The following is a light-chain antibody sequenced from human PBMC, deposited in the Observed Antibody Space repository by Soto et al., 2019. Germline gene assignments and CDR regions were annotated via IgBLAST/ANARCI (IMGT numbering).Light chain of an antibody. CDR3: QQYSSSPLT. J-gene: IGKJ4*01. CDR1: QSVSSNF. CDR2: DAS. Sequence: EIVLTQSPATLSLSPGEIATLACGASQSVSSNFLAWYQQKPGPAPRLLIYDASSRATVLPDRFSGSGSGTDFTLTISSLEPEDFAVYYCQQYSSSPLTFGEGTKVEIK. V-gene: IGKV3D-20*01.